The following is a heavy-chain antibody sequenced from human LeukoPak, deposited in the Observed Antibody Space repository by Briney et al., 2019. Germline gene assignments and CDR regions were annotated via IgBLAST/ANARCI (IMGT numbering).Heavy chain of an antibody. CDR3: ARGFSITMVRGVLDY. CDR2: ISSSSSYI. Sequence: GGSLRLSCAASGFTFSSYSMNWVRQAPGKGLEWVSSISSSSSYIYYADSVKGRFTISRDNAKNSLYLQMNSLRAEDTAVYYCARGFSITMVRGVLDYWGQGTLVTVSS. V-gene: IGHV3-21*01. J-gene: IGHJ4*02. CDR1: GFTFSSYS. D-gene: IGHD3-10*01.